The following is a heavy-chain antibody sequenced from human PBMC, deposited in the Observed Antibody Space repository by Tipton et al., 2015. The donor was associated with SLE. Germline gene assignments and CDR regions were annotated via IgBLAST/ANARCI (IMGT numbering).Heavy chain of an antibody. V-gene: IGHV4-30-2*05. CDR3: AREGTTWEVYYGMDV. D-gene: IGHD4-17*01. Sequence: TLSLTCAVSGGPISSGGYSWSWIRQPPGKGLQWIGYIYYSGSTYYNPSLKSRVTISVDTSKNQFSLKLSSVTAADTAVYYCAREGTTWEVYYGMDVWGQGTTVTVSS. CDR1: GGPISSGGYS. J-gene: IGHJ6*02. CDR2: IYYSGST.